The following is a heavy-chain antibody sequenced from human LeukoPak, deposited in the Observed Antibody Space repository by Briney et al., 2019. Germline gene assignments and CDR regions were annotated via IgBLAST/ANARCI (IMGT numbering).Heavy chain of an antibody. D-gene: IGHD1-26*01. V-gene: IGHV4-30-4*01. CDR2: IYYSGST. J-gene: IGHJ4*02. CDR1: GGSISSGDYY. Sequence: SEILSLTCTVSGGSISSGDYYWSWIRQPPGKGLEWIGYIYYSGSTYYNPSLKSRVTISVDTSKNQFSLKLSSVTAADTAVYYCARGAVGAVYYFDYWGQGTLVTVSS. CDR3: ARGAVGAVYYFDY.